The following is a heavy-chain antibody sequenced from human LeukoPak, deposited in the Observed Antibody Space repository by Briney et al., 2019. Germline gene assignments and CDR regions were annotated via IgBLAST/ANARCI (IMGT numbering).Heavy chain of an antibody. CDR2: IYYSGST. CDR3: ARGVFSSSWYIDWFDP. V-gene: IGHV4-59*01. J-gene: IGHJ5*02. Sequence: PSETLSLTRTVSGGSISSYYWSWIRQPPGKGLEWIGYIYYSGSTNYNPSLKSRVTISVDTSKNQFSLKLSSVTAADTAVYCCARGVFSSSWYIDWFDPWGQGTLVTVSS. CDR1: GGSISSYY. D-gene: IGHD6-13*01.